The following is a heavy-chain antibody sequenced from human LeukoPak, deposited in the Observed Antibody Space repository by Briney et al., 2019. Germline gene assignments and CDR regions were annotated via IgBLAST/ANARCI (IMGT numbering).Heavy chain of an antibody. J-gene: IGHJ4*02. CDR1: GFTFSTYS. V-gene: IGHV3-48*01. Sequence: QAGGSLRLSCAASGFTFSTYSMNWVRQAPGKGLEWVSYISSSLSTIYYADSVKGRFTISRDNAKNSLYLQMSSLRREDTAVCFCVRGPRYSGYDYFDYWGQGTLVTVSS. CDR2: ISSSLSTI. D-gene: IGHD5-12*01. CDR3: VRGPRYSGYDYFDY.